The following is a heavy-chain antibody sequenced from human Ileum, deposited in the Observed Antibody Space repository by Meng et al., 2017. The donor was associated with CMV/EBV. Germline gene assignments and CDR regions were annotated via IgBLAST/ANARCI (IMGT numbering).Heavy chain of an antibody. V-gene: IGHV3-30*02. CDR3: ARVKSCDHQAYFDP. CDR2: IHRDGTI. CDR1: GFSVNAFG. J-gene: IGHJ5*02. Sequence: GESLKISCAASGFSVNAFGMYWARQAPGKGLEWVSFIHRDGTIKYVDSVRGRFTISRDTSKNTLDLQMNSLRLEDTAVYYCARVKSCDHQAYFDPWGQGTLVTVSS.